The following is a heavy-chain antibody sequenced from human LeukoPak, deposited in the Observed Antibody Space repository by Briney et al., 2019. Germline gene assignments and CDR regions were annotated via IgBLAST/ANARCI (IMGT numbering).Heavy chain of an antibody. J-gene: IGHJ4*02. CDR2: ISTDGGGT. D-gene: IGHD2-21*01. CDR1: GFTFNIYA. V-gene: IGHV3-64D*06. CDR3: VKYHNSCYSV. Sequence: GGSLRLSCSASGFTFNIYAMHWVRQAPGKGLEYVSAISTDGGGTYYADSVKGRFTISRDNSKNTLYLQMSSQRTEDTAVYYCVKYHNSCYSVWGQGTLVAVSS.